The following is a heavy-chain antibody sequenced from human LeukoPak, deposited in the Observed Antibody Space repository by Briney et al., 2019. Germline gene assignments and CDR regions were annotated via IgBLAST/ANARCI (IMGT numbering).Heavy chain of an antibody. CDR1: GGSITDYH. V-gene: IGHV4-4*07. Sequence: SETLSLTCTVSGGSITDYHWIWIRQPAGKGLEWIGRLYTSGSTNYDPSLKSRVSMSVDTSKKQFSLRLSSVAAADTAIYYCASDYFDRTGYYGFIYWGQGSLVTISS. J-gene: IGHJ4*02. CDR2: LYTSGST. D-gene: IGHD3-22*01. CDR3: ASDYFDRTGYYGFIY.